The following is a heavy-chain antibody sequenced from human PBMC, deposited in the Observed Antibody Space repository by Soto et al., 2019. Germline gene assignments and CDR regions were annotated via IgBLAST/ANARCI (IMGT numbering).Heavy chain of an antibody. Sequence: SEPLSLTCTVSGGSISSSSYYWGWIRQPPGKGLEWIGSIYYSGSTYYNPSLKSRDTISVDTSKNQFSLKLSSVTAADTAVYYCARVDTAMVNYYYYGMDVWGQGTTVTVSS. CDR1: GGSISSSSYY. D-gene: IGHD5-18*01. CDR3: ARVDTAMVNYYYYGMDV. J-gene: IGHJ6*02. CDR2: IYYSGST. V-gene: IGHV4-39*01.